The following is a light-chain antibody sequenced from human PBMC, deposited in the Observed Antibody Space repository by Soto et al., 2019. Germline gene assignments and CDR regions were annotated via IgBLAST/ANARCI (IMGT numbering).Light chain of an antibody. CDR3: SSYTSSNTDA. CDR2: EVS. V-gene: IGLV2-14*01. Sequence: QSVLTQPASVSESAGQSITISCPGISSDVDGYNYVSWYQQRTGNAPNLMIFEVSNRLSGVSHRFSGPKSCNTASLTISGLQADDEADYYCSSYTSSNTDAFGTGTKVTVL. CDR1: SSDVDGYNY. J-gene: IGLJ1*01.